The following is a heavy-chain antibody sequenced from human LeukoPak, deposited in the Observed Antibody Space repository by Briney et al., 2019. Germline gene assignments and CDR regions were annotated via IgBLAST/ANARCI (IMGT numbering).Heavy chain of an antibody. CDR2: ISAYNGNT. CDR1: GYTFTSYG. CDR3: AREHLRIPSAFDI. V-gene: IGHV1-18*01. D-gene: IGHD2-21*01. J-gene: IGHJ3*02. Sequence: ASVKVSCKASGYTFTSYGISWVRQAPGQGLEWMGWISAYNGNTNYAQKLQGRVTMTTDTSTSTAYMELSSLRSEDTAVYYCAREHLRIPSAFDIWGQGTMVTVSS.